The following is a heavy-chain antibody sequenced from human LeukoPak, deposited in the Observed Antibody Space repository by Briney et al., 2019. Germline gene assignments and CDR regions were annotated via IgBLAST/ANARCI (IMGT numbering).Heavy chain of an antibody. CDR3: AGFSYDFWSGYGFDP. Sequence: SETLSLTCTVSGGSISSGDYYWSWIRQPPGKGLEWIGYIYYSGSTYYNPSLKSRVTISVDTSKNQFSLKLSSVTAADTAVYYCAGFSYDFWSGYGFDPWGQGTLVTVSS. V-gene: IGHV4-30-4*01. J-gene: IGHJ5*02. CDR2: IYYSGST. D-gene: IGHD3-3*01. CDR1: GGSISSGDYY.